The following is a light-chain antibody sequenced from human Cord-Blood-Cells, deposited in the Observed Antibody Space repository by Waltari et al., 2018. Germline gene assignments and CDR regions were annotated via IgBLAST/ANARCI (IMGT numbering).Light chain of an antibody. V-gene: IGKV3-11*01. Sequence: EIVLTQSPAPLSLSPRARATLSCRSNQSVSSYLAWYQQKPGQAPRLLIYDASNSANGIPARFSGSGSGTDFTLTISSLEPEDFAVYYCQQRSNWLFGGGTKVEIK. CDR3: QQRSNWL. J-gene: IGKJ4*01. CDR2: DAS. CDR1: QSVSSY.